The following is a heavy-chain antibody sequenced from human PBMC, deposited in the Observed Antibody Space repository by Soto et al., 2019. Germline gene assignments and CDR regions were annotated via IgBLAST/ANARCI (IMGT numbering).Heavy chain of an antibody. D-gene: IGHD1-26*01. V-gene: IGHV3-23*01. CDR1: GFTFSSYA. Sequence: EVQLLESGGGLVQPGGSLRLSCAASGFTFSSYAMRWVRQAPGKGLEWVSAISGSGDSTYYADSVKGRFTISRHNSKNTVYLQMNSLRGEDTAVYYCARRGSGSYYDYWGQGTLVTVSS. CDR3: ARRGSGSYYDY. CDR2: ISGSGDST. J-gene: IGHJ4*02.